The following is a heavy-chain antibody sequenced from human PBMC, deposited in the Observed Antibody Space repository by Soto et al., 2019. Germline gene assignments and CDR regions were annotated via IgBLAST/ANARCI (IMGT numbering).Heavy chain of an antibody. D-gene: IGHD5-18*01. CDR1: GGSISSGDYY. CDR2: IYYSGST. CDR3: AREVRQLWNWDAFDI. Sequence: PSETLSLTCTVSGGSISSGDYYWSWIRQPPGKGLEWIGYIYYSGSTYYNPSLKSRVTISVDTSKNQFSLKLSSVTAADTAVYYCAREVRQLWNWDAFDIWGQGTMVTVSS. J-gene: IGHJ3*02. V-gene: IGHV4-30-4*01.